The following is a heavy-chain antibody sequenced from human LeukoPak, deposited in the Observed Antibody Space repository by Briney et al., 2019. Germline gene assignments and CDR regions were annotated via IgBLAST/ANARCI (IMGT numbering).Heavy chain of an antibody. Sequence: GGSLRLSCAASRFIFTNYWIHWVRQAPGKGLVWVSHVNNDGSATSYADSVKGRFTISRDSAKNTVYLHMNSLRAEDTAVYFCAKTYYYGSGSWKNGMDVWGQGTTVTVSS. CDR1: RFIFTNYW. V-gene: IGHV3-74*01. D-gene: IGHD3-10*01. CDR2: VNNDGSAT. CDR3: AKTYYYGSGSWKNGMDV. J-gene: IGHJ6*02.